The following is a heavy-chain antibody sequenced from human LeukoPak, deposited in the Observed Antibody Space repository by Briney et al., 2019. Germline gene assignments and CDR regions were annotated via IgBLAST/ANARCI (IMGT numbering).Heavy chain of an antibody. CDR1: GYTFTSYD. D-gene: IGHD3-10*01. J-gene: IGHJ5*02. CDR2: MNPNSGNT. V-gene: IGHV1-8*03. Sequence: ASVKVSCKASGYTFTSYDINWVRQATGQGLEWMGWMNPNSGNTGYAQKFQGRVTITRSTSISTAYMELSSLRSEDTAVYYCARTYYYGSGSLRAWFDPWGQGTLVTVSS. CDR3: ARTYYYGSGSLRAWFDP.